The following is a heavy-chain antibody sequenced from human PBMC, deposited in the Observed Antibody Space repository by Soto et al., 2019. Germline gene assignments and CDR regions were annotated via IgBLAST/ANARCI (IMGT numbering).Heavy chain of an antibody. CDR3: AKKSSGFVTALDV. V-gene: IGHV3-53*01. Sequence: EVQLVESGGGLIQPGGSLRLSCAASGFTVSSNYMNWVRQAPGKGLEWVSVIYSGGSAYYADSVKGGFTISRDNSKNTVYLQMNSLRAEDTAVYYCAKKSSGFVTALDVWGQGTTVTVSS. J-gene: IGHJ6*02. CDR1: GFTVSSNY. CDR2: IYSGGSA. D-gene: IGHD3-22*01.